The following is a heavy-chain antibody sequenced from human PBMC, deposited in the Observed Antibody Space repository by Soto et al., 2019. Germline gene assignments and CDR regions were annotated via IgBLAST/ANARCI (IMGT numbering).Heavy chain of an antibody. CDR3: ARIGYRSSSFDY. Sequence: PGGSLRLSCAASGFTFSSYSMNWVRQAPGKDYADSVKGRLTISRDNAKKSVYLEMNSLRAEDTAVYYCARIGYRSSSFDYWGQGTLVTVSS. D-gene: IGHD6-6*01. CDR1: GFTFSSYS. V-gene: IGHV3-48*04. J-gene: IGHJ4*02.